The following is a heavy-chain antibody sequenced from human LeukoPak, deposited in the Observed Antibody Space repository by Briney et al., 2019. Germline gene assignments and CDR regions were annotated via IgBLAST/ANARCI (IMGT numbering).Heavy chain of an antibody. CDR1: GFTVSSNY. V-gene: IGHV3-53*01. D-gene: IGHD5-24*01. J-gene: IGHJ4*02. Sequence: GGSLRLSCAASGFTVSSNYMSWVRQAPGKGLEWVSVIYSAGSTYYADSVKGRFTISRDNAKNSLYLQMNSLRAEDTAVYYCASQSWLQLDYWGQGTLVTVSS. CDR2: IYSAGST. CDR3: ASQSWLQLDY.